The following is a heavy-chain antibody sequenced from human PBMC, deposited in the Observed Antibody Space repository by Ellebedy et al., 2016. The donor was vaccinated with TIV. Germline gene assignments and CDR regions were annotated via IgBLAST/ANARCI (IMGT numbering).Heavy chain of an antibody. CDR2: INHSGST. J-gene: IGHJ4*02. V-gene: IGHV4-34*01. CDR1: SGSFSGYY. Sequence: SETLSLXXAVYSGSFSGYYWSWIRQPPGKGLEWIGEINHSGSTNYNPSLKSRVTISVDTSKNQFSLKLSSVTAADTAVYYCARVRGTSRPKIDYWGQGTLVTVSS. CDR3: ARVRGTSRPKIDY. D-gene: IGHD2-2*01.